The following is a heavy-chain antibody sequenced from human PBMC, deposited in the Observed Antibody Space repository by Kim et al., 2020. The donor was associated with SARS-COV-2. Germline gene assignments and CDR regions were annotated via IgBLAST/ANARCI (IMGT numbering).Heavy chain of an antibody. CDR3: ARDRYSSGWYPIDY. V-gene: IGHV3-7*01. Sequence: GGSLRLSCAASGFTLSNYWMSWVRQTPGKGLECVAQIKQDGSEKNYVDSVKGRFNISRDNAKNLVYLQMNSLGVEDTAVYFCARDRYSSGWYPIDYWGQG. D-gene: IGHD6-19*01. CDR2: IKQDGSEK. J-gene: IGHJ4*02. CDR1: GFTLSNYW.